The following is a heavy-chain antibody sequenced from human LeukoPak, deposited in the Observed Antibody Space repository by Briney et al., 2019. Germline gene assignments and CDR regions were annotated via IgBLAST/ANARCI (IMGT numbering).Heavy chain of an antibody. J-gene: IGHJ4*02. D-gene: IGHD2-2*02. CDR1: GGSFSGYY. Sequence: SETLSLTCAVYGGSFSGYYWSWIRQLPGKGLEWIGEINHSGSTNYNPSLKSRVTISVDTSKNQFSLKLSSVTAADTAVYYCARVSKVVPAAILSSGWYRRVGGYYFDYWGQGTLVIVSS. V-gene: IGHV4-34*01. CDR2: INHSGST. CDR3: ARVSKVVPAAILSSGWYRRVGGYYFDY.